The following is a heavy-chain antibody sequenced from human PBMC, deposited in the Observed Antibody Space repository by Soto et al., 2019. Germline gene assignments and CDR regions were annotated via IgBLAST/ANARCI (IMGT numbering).Heavy chain of an antibody. Sequence: EVQLVESGGGLVKPGGSLRLSCAASGFTFSSYSMNWVRQAPGKWLEWVSSISSRTNYMYYADSVKGRFTISRDDAKNSLYLQMNSLRAEDTAVYYCARMGSVTTFSWSDYYYGMDVGGQGTTVTVSS. D-gene: IGHD4-17*01. CDR1: GFTFSSYS. J-gene: IGHJ6*02. CDR3: ARMGSVTTFSWSDYYYGMDV. V-gene: IGHV3-21*01. CDR2: ISSRTNYM.